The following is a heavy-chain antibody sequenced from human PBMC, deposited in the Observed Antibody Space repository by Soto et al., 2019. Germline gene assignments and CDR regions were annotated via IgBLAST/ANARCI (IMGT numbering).Heavy chain of an antibody. Sequence: ASVKVSCKASGYTFTSYYMHWVRQAPGQGLEWMGIINPSGGSTSYAQKFQGRVTMTRDTSTSTVYMELSSLRSEDTAVYYCARAPYYDILTGYPMPLYYYYYGMDVWGQGTTVTVSS. V-gene: IGHV1-46*01. CDR3: ARAPYYDILTGYPMPLYYYYYGMDV. CDR2: INPSGGST. CDR1: GYTFTSYY. J-gene: IGHJ6*02. D-gene: IGHD3-9*01.